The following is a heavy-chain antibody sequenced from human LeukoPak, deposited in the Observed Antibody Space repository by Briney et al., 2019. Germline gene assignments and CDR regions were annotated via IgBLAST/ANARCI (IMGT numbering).Heavy chain of an antibody. V-gene: IGHV1-2*02. Sequence: ASVKVSCKASGYTFTGYYMHWVRQAPGQGLEWMGWIDPNSGGTNYAQKFQGRVTMTRDTSISTAYMELSRLRSDDTAVYYCXXXRYDSSGYGYWGQGTLVTVSS. D-gene: IGHD3-22*01. CDR2: IDPNSGGT. J-gene: IGHJ4*02. CDR1: GYTFTGYY. CDR3: XXXRYDSSGYGY.